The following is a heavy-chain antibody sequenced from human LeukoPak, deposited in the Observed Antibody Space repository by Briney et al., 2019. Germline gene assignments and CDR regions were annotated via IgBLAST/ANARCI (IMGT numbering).Heavy chain of an antibody. J-gene: IGHJ3*01. CDR2: VYYSGNT. Sequence: TSETLSLTCTVSGGSISDNDHYWGWVRQPPGKGLEWIGTVYYSGNTFYNPSLKSRVTMSVDSSRNQFSLKLRSLTAADTAMYYCARDGRIYYDSRRGAFDFWGQGTIVTVSS. CDR1: GGSISDNDHY. CDR3: ARDGRIYYDSRRGAFDF. D-gene: IGHD3-22*01. V-gene: IGHV4-39*07.